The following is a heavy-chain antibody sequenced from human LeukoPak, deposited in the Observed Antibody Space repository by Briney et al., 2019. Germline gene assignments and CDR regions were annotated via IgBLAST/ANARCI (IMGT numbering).Heavy chain of an antibody. V-gene: IGHV3-23*01. CDR1: GFTFSSYA. J-gene: IGHJ4*02. Sequence: PGGSLRLSCAASGFTFSSYAMSWVRQAPGKGLEWVSTISGSGGSTDYADSVKGRFTISRDNSKNTLYLQMDSLGAEDTAEYYCATMGYDFWSGYWPDYWGQGTPVTVSS. CDR2: ISGSGGST. D-gene: IGHD3-3*01. CDR3: ATMGYDFWSGYWPDY.